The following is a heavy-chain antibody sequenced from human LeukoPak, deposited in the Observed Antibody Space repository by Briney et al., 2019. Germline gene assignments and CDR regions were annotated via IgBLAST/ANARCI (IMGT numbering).Heavy chain of an antibody. CDR2: TYYRSRWYS. V-gene: IGHV6-1*01. CDR1: GDSVSSNSAA. Sequence: SQTLSLTCAISGDSVSSNSAAWNWIRQSPSRGLEWLGRTYYRSRWYSDYAVSVKSRISIKSDTSKNQFSLKLSSVTAADTAVYYCARDFGPSIYDSSGYPDAFDIWGQGTMVTVSS. D-gene: IGHD3-22*01. J-gene: IGHJ3*02. CDR3: ARDFGPSIYDSSGYPDAFDI.